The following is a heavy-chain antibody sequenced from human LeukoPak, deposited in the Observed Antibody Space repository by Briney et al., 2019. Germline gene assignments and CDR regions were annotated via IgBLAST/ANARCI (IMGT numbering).Heavy chain of an antibody. Sequence: GESLKISCKGSGYTFTNYWIGWVRQMPEKGLEWMGIIYPGDSDTRYSPSFQGQVTISVDKSISVAYLQWSSLKASDTAMYYCARQATHYYYMDVWGKGTTVTVSS. V-gene: IGHV5-51*01. J-gene: IGHJ6*03. CDR1: GYTFTNYW. CDR2: IYPGDSDT. CDR3: ARQATHYYYMDV.